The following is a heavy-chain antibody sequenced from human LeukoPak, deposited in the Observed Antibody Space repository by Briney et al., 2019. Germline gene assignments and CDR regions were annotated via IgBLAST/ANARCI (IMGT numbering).Heavy chain of an antibody. CDR3: ARDQYDTWSRRGNFDS. Sequence: GGSLRLSCAASGFTFSDYAMHWVRQAPGKGLEWVANIKLDGSEKNYVDSVKGRFTISRDNTKNSLYLQMNSLRVEDTAVFYCARDQYDTWSRRGNFDSWGQGTLVIVSS. D-gene: IGHD3-3*01. CDR2: IKLDGSEK. V-gene: IGHV3-7*03. CDR1: GFTFSDYA. J-gene: IGHJ4*02.